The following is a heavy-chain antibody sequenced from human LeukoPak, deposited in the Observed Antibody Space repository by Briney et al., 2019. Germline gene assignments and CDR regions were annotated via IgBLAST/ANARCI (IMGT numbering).Heavy chain of an antibody. D-gene: IGHD2-15*01. V-gene: IGHV4-59*01. CDR2: IYYSGST. J-gene: IGHJ4*02. CDR1: GGSISSYY. Sequence: TTSETLSLTCTVSGGSISSYYWSWIRQPPGKGLEWIGYIYYSGSTNYNPSLKSRVTISVDTSKNQFSLKLSSVTAADTAVYYCARQVVVAAFDYWGQETLVTVSS. CDR3: ARQVVVAAFDY.